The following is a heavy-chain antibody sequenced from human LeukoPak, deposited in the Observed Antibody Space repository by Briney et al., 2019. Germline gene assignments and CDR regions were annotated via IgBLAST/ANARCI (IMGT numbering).Heavy chain of an antibody. J-gene: IGHJ6*02. V-gene: IGHV1-8*01. CDR2: MNPNSGNT. D-gene: IGHD6-13*01. Sequence: GASVKVSCKASGYTFTSYDINWVRQATGQGLEWMGWMNPNSGNTGYAQKFQGRVTMTRNTSVSTAYMELSSLRSEDTAVYYCARGKSGDSSSWYYYYYGMDVWGQGTTVTVSS. CDR3: ARGKSGDSSSWYYYYYGMDV. CDR1: GYTFTSYD.